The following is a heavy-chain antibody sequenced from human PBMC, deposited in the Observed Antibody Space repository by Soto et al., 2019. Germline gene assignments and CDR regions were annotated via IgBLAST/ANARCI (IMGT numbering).Heavy chain of an antibody. D-gene: IGHD6-13*01. V-gene: IGHV3-23*01. CDR2: ISGSGGTT. CDR1: GFSFSTYA. CDR3: AKDQASAGTISRYFQH. J-gene: IGHJ1*01. Sequence: GGSLRLSCAASGFSFSTYAMSWVRQAPGKGLEWVSGISGSGGTTYYADSVKGRFTISRDNSKNTLYLQVNSLRAEDTAVYYCAKDQASAGTISRYFQHWGQGTLVTVSS.